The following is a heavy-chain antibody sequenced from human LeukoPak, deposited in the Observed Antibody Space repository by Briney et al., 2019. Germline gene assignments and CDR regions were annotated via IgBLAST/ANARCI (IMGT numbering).Heavy chain of an antibody. CDR2: INQDGSKK. CDR1: GFTFGSYW. D-gene: IGHD4-17*01. Sequence: PGGSLRLSCAASGFTFGSYWLSWVRQAPGKGLEGVANINQDGSKKSYVDSVKGRFTTSRDNAKNSVYLQMDSLRAGDTAVYYCAREIYGIDSWGQGTPVAVSS. V-gene: IGHV3-7*01. CDR3: AREIYGIDS. J-gene: IGHJ4*02.